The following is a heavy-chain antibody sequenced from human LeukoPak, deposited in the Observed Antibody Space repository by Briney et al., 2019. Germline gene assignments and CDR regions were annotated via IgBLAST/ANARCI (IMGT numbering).Heavy chain of an antibody. J-gene: IGHJ4*02. V-gene: IGHV4-59*01. Sequence: PSETLSLTCTVSGGFISSYYWSWIRQPPGEGLEWIGYIWYSGRTNYNPSLKSRVTISLDTSKNQFSLKMDSVTAADTAVYYCARDRVGVTAGFDFWGQGTLVTVSS. CDR2: IWYSGRT. CDR1: GGFISSYY. CDR3: ARDRVGVTAGFDF. D-gene: IGHD1-26*01.